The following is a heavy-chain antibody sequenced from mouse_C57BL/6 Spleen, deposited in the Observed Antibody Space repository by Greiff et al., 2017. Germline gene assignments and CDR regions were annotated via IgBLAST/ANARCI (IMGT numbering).Heavy chain of an antibody. CDR1: GYAFSSSW. CDR3: ARWDYDWDFDD. J-gene: IGHJ2*01. Sequence: QVQLQQSGPELVKPGASVKISCKASGYAFSSSWMNWVKQRPGKGLEWIGRIYPGDGDTNYNGKFKGKATLTADKSSSTAYMQISSLTSEDSAVYCCARWDYDWDFDDWGQGTTLTVSS. D-gene: IGHD2-4*01. CDR2: IYPGDGDT. V-gene: IGHV1-82*01.